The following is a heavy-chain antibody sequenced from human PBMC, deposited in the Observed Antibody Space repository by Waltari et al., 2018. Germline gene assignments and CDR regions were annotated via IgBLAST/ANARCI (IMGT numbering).Heavy chain of an antibody. V-gene: IGHV4-38-2*01. Sequence: QVQLQESGPGLVKPSETLSLTCAVFGSSISSGYYWGWIRQPPGKGLEWVGTIFHSGRTYYNPSLKSRVTISVDTSKNQFSLKLSSVTAADTAVYFCARLGNMITFRGVIVPSSDAFDIWGQGTMVIVSS. J-gene: IGHJ3*02. CDR3: ARLGNMITFRGVIVPSSDAFDI. CDR2: IFHSGRT. CDR1: GSSISSGYY. D-gene: IGHD3-16*02.